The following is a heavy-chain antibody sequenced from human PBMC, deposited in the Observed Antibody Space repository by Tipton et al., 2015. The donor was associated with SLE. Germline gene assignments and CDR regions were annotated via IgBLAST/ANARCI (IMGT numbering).Heavy chain of an antibody. CDR1: GDSINNDFYY. V-gene: IGHV4-39*01. J-gene: IGHJ4*02. D-gene: IGHD6-19*01. Sequence: TLSLTCTVSGDSINNDFYYWGWVRQPPGKGLEWIGHIYYSGSNYHSPSLRGRVSMSVDPSKNQFSLTVWSVTAADTAVYFCTRGPKSSSVNYWGQGTLVTVSS. CDR2: IYYSGSN. CDR3: TRGPKSSSVNY.